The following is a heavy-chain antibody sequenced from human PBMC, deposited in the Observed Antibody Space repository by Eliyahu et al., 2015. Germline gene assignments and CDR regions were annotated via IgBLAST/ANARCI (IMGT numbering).Heavy chain of an antibody. V-gene: IGHV3-23*01. Sequence: EVQLLESGGGLVQPGGSLRPSCXAXGFTVXSSAMXWVRQXPGKGLEWVSIISGSGGTTYYADSVKGRFTISRDNSKNTLYLQMNSLRVEDTAVYYCAKARDSSGYEVINYWGQGTLVTVSS. CDR2: ISGSGGTT. CDR3: AKARDSSGYEVINY. J-gene: IGHJ4*02. CDR1: GFTVXSSA. D-gene: IGHD3-22*01.